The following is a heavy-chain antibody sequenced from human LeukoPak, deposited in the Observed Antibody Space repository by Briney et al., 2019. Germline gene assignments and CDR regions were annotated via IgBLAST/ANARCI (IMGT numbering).Heavy chain of an antibody. Sequence: ASVKVSCKASGGTFSSYAISWVRQAPGQGLEWMGGIIPIFGTANYAQKFQGRVTITADEPTSTAYMELSSLRSEDTAVYYCGRDYAYYYYGMDVWGQGTTVTVSS. V-gene: IGHV1-69*13. CDR2: IIPIFGTA. J-gene: IGHJ6*02. D-gene: IGHD4-17*01. CDR1: GGTFSSYA. CDR3: GRDYAYYYYGMDV.